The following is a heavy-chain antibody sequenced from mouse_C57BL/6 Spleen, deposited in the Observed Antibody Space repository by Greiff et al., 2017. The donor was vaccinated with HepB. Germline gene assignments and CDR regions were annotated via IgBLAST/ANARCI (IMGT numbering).Heavy chain of an antibody. CDR1: GYTFTSYW. CDR3: ARTLITTVVATVY. Sequence: QVQLQQPGAELVKPGASVKLSCKASGYTFTSYWMHWVKQRPGQGLEWIGMIHPNSGSTNYNEKFKSKATLTVDKSSSTAYMQLSSLTSEDSAVYYCARTLITTVVATVYWGQGTTLTVSS. J-gene: IGHJ2*01. D-gene: IGHD1-1*01. V-gene: IGHV1-64*01. CDR2: IHPNSGST.